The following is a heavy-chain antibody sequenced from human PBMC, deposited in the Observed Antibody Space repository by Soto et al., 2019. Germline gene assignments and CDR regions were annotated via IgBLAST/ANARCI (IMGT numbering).Heavy chain of an antibody. V-gene: IGHV4-59*01. Sequence: SETLSLTCTVSGGSISSYYWSWIRQPPGKGLEWIGYIYYSGSTNYNPSLKSRVTISVDTSKNQFSLKLSSVTAADTAVYYCASLLRGYSYGLFDYWGQGTLVTVSS. CDR3: ASLLRGYSYGLFDY. D-gene: IGHD5-18*01. CDR2: IYYSGST. J-gene: IGHJ4*02. CDR1: GGSISSYY.